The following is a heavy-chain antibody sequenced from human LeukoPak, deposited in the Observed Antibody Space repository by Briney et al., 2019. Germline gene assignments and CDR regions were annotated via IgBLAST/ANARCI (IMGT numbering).Heavy chain of an antibody. CDR3: ARQGGNFGIDY. V-gene: IGHV4-59*08. Sequence: SETLSLTCSVSGGSISSYYWSWIRQPPGKGLDWIGHIYYSGSTKYNPSLKSRVTISVDTSKNQFSLKLGSVTAADTAVYYCARQGGNFGIDYWGQGTLVTVSS. D-gene: IGHD3-3*01. CDR2: IYYSGST. CDR1: GGSISSYY. J-gene: IGHJ4*02.